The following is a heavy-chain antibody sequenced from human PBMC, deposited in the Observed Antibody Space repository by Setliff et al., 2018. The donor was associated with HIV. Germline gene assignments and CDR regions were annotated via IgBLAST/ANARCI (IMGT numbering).Heavy chain of an antibody. CDR3: ARRVPPIPSGDLDY. V-gene: IGHV1-2*02. D-gene: IGHD4-17*01. CDR1: GYTFTDYY. Sequence: ASVKVSCKASGYTFTDYYIHWVRQAPGQGLEWMGWINPNSSDTNYAQKFQGRVTMTRDTSISTAYMDLSRLRFDDTAVYYCARRVPPIPSGDLDYWGQGTLVTVSS. CDR2: INPNSSDT. J-gene: IGHJ4*02.